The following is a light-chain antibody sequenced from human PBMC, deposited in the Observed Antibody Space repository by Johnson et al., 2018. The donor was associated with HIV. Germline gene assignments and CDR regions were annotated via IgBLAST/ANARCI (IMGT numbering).Light chain of an antibody. CDR2: DNR. V-gene: IGLV1-51*01. J-gene: IGLJ1*01. CDR3: GTWDSSLSAGGYV. CDR1: SSNIGNNY. Sequence: QSVLTQPPSVSAAPGQKVTISCSGSSSNIGNNYVSWYQQLPGTAPKLLIFDNRNRPSGIPDRFSGSKSGTSATLGITGLPTGDEADYYCGTWDSSLSAGGYVFGTGTKVTVL.